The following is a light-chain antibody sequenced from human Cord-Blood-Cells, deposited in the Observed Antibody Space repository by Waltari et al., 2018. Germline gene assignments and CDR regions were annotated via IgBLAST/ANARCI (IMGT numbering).Light chain of an antibody. Sequence: QSALTQPASVSGSPGQSITISCTGTSSDVGGYNYVSWYQQNPGKAPKLMIYDVSNLPSGVSNLFSGSKSGNTASLTISGLQAEDEADYYCSSYTSSSTVVFGGGTKLTVL. CDR1: SSDVGGYNY. CDR2: DVS. J-gene: IGLJ2*01. CDR3: SSYTSSSTVV. V-gene: IGLV2-14*01.